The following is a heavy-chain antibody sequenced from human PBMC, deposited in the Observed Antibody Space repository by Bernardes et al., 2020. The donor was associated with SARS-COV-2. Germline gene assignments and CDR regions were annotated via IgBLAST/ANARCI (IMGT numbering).Heavy chain of an antibody. CDR2: IDQRGSG. V-gene: IGHV4-34*01. CDR1: GGSFTDYY. Sequence: SETLSLTCAVYGGSFTDYYWTWIRQPPGKAMEWVGEIDQRGSGNDNPSLKSRVPISLDKSKSQFSLKLTSVTAADTAVYYCARGVVTIFGVLIMIPAIGWVDHWGKGTPVNVSS. D-gene: IGHD3-3*01. CDR3: ARGVVTIFGVLIMIPAIGWVDH. J-gene: IGHJ5*02.